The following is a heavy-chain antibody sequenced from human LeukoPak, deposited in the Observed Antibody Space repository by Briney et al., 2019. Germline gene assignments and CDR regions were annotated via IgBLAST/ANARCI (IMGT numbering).Heavy chain of an antibody. J-gene: IGHJ2*01. Sequence: SETLSLTCTVSGYSISSGYYWGWIRQPPGKGLEWIGSIYHSGSTYYNPSLKSRVTISVGTSKNQFSLKLSSVTAADTAVYYCARGPDYYDSSGYHPIALEQPYWYFDLWGRGTLVTVSS. D-gene: IGHD3-22*01. CDR1: GYSISSGYY. CDR2: IYHSGST. V-gene: IGHV4-38-2*02. CDR3: ARGPDYYDSSGYHPIALEQPYWYFDL.